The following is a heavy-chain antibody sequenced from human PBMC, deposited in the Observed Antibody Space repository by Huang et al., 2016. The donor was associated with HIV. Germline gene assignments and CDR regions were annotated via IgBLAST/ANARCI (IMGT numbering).Heavy chain of an antibody. CDR2: IKSDGSST. Sequence: EVQLVESGGGLVQPGGSLSLSCAASGFTFSSCWMHWVRQVPGKGLGWVANIKSDGSSTSYADSVKGRFTISRDNAKNTLYLQMNSLRAEDTAVYYCARGSRQGKYYYGSGTAYWGQGTLVTVSS. D-gene: IGHD3-10*01. V-gene: IGHV3-74*01. CDR3: ARGSRQGKYYYGSGTAY. J-gene: IGHJ4*02. CDR1: GFTFSSCW.